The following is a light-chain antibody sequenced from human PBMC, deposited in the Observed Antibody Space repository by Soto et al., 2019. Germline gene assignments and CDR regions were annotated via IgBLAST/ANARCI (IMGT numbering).Light chain of an antibody. J-gene: IGKJ2*03. CDR1: QSVSSNY. Sequence: EIVLTQSPGTLSLSPGDRVTLSCRASQSVSSNYLAWYQQKPGQAPRLLIYATSARATGIPDRFSGCGSGTDFTLTISRLEPEDFAMYYCQQYGDYNSPRYSFGQGTRLEI. V-gene: IGKV3-20*01. CDR3: QQYGDYNSPRYS. CDR2: ATS.